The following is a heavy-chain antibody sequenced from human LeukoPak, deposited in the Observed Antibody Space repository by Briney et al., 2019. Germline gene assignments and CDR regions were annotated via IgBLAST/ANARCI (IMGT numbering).Heavy chain of an antibody. V-gene: IGHV1-69*06. D-gene: IGHD2-8*02. CDR3: TRGTWGDHPFCFDF. J-gene: IGHJ4*02. CDR1: GGTFNAYA. Sequence: SVKVSCMASGGTFNAYAFSWVRQAPGQGVEWMGGIIPLFGTANYAQKFQGRVTITADKSTNTAYMELSSLRSEDTAIYFCTRGTWGDHPFCFDFWGQGTLVTVSS. CDR2: IIPLFGTA.